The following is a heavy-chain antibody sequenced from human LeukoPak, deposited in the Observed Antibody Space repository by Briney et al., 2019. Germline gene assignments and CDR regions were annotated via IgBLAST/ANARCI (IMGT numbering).Heavy chain of an antibody. CDR2: FYYSGGT. CDR3: ARHLSVVGATDDAFDI. V-gene: IGHV4-59*02. D-gene: IGHD1-26*01. Sequence: SETLSLTCSVSGVSVSNHYWSWIRQPPGKGLEWIGWFYYSGGTYFNPSLGSRVTISADTSRNHLSLNLRSLTAADTAVYYCARHLSVVGATDDAFDIWGQGTMVTVSS. J-gene: IGHJ3*02. CDR1: GVSVSNHY.